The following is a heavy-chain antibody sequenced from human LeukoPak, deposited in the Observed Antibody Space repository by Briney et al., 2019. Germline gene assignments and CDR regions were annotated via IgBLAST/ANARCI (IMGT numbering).Heavy chain of an antibody. V-gene: IGHV3-23*01. CDR1: GFTFSIYA. J-gene: IGHJ4*02. CDR2: ISGSGGTA. Sequence: GGSLRLSCAASGFTFSIYAMSWVRQAPGKGLEWVSAISGSGGTAYYADSVKGRFTISRDNAKNSLYLQMNSLRAEDTAVYYCARSHISDKPDYWGQGTLVTVSS. CDR3: ARSHISDKPDY.